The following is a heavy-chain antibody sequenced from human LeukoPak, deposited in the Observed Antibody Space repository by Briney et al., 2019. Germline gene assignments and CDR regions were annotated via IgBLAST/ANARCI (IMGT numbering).Heavy chain of an antibody. Sequence: ASVKVSCKAPGDTLITHYISWVRQAPGQGHEWVGRIVPVIGVATYAQSLQGRVIITADRSTNTAYMELSSLRFEDSAVYFCARHSSRGHYYDFDFWGQGSLVTVSS. V-gene: IGHV1-69*02. D-gene: IGHD3-22*01. J-gene: IGHJ4*02. CDR2: IVPVIGVA. CDR1: GDTLITHY. CDR3: ARHSSRGHYYDFDF.